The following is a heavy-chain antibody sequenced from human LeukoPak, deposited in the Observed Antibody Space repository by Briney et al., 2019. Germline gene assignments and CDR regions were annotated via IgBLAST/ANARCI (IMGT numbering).Heavy chain of an antibody. D-gene: IGHD5-24*01. CDR2: INPNSGGT. J-gene: IGHJ3*02. CDR1: GYTFTGYY. Sequence: ASVKVSCKASGYTFTGYYMHWVRQAPGQGLEWMGWINPNSGGTNYAQKFQGRVTMTRDTSISTAYMELSRLRSDDTAVYYCAREVEMATSDAFDTWGQGTMVTVSS. CDR3: AREVEMATSDAFDT. V-gene: IGHV1-2*02.